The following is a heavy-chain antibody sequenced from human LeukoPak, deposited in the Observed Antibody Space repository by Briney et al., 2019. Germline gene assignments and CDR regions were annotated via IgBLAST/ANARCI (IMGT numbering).Heavy chain of an antibody. D-gene: IGHD3-22*01. CDR1: GFTISSNY. J-gene: IGHJ4*02. Sequence: GGSLRLSCAASGFTISSNYMSWVRQGPGKGLDWVSLIYSGGYTYYADSVKGRFTISRDNSKNTLYLQMNSLRGEDTAVYYCARQRYYYDSSGPYFDYWGQGTLVTVSS. CDR2: IYSGGYT. CDR3: ARQRYYYDSSGPYFDY. V-gene: IGHV3-53*01.